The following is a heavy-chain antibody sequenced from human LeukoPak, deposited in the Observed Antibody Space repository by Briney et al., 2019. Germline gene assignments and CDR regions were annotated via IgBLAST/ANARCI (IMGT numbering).Heavy chain of an antibody. CDR3: TGGYWAAAGDY. CDR1: GDSISSYY. D-gene: IGHD6-13*01. V-gene: IGHV4-59*01. CDR2: IYYSGST. J-gene: IGHJ4*02. Sequence: SETLSLTRTVSGDSISSYYWSCIRQPPGKGLEWIGYIYYSGSTNYNPSLKSRVTISIDTSKNQFSLKLSSVTAADTAVYYCTGGYWAAAGDYWGQGTLVTVSS.